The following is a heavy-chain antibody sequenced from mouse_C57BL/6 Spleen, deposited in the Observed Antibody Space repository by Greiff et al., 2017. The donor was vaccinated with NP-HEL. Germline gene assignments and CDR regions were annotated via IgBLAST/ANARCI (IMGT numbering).Heavy chain of an antibody. Sequence: VKVVESGAELVRPGTSVKVSCKASGYAFTNYLIEWVKQRPGQGLEWIGVINPGSGGTNYNEKFKGKATLTADKSSSTAYMQLSSLTSEDSAVYFCASGSGGFAYWGQGTLVTVSA. J-gene: IGHJ3*01. CDR3: ASGSGGFAY. CDR2: INPGSGGT. D-gene: IGHD1-1*02. CDR1: GYAFTNYL. V-gene: IGHV1-54*01.